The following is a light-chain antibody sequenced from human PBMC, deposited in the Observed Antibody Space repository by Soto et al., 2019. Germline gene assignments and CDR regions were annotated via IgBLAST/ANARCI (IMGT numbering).Light chain of an antibody. CDR1: SRDVGGYNY. CDR2: EVS. Sequence: QSVLTQPASVSGSPGQSITISCTGTSRDVGGYNYVSWYQQHPGKAPKLMLYEVSNRPSGVSNRFSGSKSGNTASLTISGRQAEDEADYYCSSYTSSSVVFGGGTKRTVL. V-gene: IGLV2-14*01. CDR3: SSYTSSSVV. J-gene: IGLJ2*01.